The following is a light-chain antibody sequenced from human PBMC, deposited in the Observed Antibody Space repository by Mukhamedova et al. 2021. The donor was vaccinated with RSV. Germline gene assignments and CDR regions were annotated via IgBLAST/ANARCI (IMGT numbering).Light chain of an antibody. Sequence: ISCTGTSRDIGTYNYVSWYQQHPGKAPKLMIYEVSNRPSGVSNRFSGSKSGNAASLTISGLQAEDEADYYCSSYSTSSTPLVVFGG. V-gene: IGLV2-14*01. CDR1: SRDIGTYNY. J-gene: IGLJ2*01. CDR2: EVS. CDR3: SSYSTSSTPLVV.